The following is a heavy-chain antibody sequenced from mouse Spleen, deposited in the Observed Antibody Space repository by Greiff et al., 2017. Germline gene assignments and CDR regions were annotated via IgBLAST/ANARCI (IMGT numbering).Heavy chain of an antibody. D-gene: IGHD3-1*01. CDR1: GYTFTSYW. J-gene: IGHJ3*01. CDR2: IDPSDSYT. Sequence: VQLQQPGAELVMPGASVKLSCKASGYTFTSYWMHWVKQRPGQGLEWIGEIDPSDSYTNYNQKFKGKATLTVDKSSSTAYMQLSSLTSEDSAVYYCARWGSGYFAYWGQGTLVTVSA. V-gene: IGHV1-69*01. CDR3: ARWGSGYFAY.